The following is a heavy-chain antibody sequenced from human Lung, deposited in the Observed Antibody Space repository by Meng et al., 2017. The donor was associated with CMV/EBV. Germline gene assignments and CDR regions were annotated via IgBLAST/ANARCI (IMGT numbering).Heavy chain of an antibody. CDR3: ARAQDTTSADCYNYGIDV. CDR1: GYFFTGHF. D-gene: IGHD5-24*01. V-gene: IGHV1-2*02. J-gene: IGHJ6*02. CDR2: INPNSGST. Sequence: ASVXVSXKASGYFFTGHFVHWVRQAPGQGLEWMGWINPNSGSTKYTQKFQGRVTMTRDTSISTVYMELSGLRSDDTAMYYCARAQDTTSADCYNYGIDVWXQGTTVTVSS.